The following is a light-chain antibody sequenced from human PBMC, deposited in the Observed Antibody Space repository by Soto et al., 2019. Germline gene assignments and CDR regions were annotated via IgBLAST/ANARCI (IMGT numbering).Light chain of an antibody. CDR3: QPSYTPPIT. CDR2: AAS. CDR1: QTISHY. Sequence: DIQLTQSPSSLSAYVGDRVTITCRASQTISHYLQWYQQKPGRAPKALIHAASRLQSGVTSRFSGSGSGTDFTLTISSLQPEDSATYFCQPSYTPPITVGPVTRLEIK. V-gene: IGKV1-39*01. J-gene: IGKJ5*01.